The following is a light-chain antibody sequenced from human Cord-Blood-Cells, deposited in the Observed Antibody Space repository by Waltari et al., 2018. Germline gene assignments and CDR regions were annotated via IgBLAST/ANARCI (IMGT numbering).Light chain of an antibody. CDR3: SSYTSSSTWV. CDR2: EVS. CDR1: SSDVGGYNY. Sequence: QSALTQPASVSGSPGQSITISCTGTSSDVGGYNYVSWYQQHPGKAPKLMIYEVSNRPSGLSNRFSGSKAGDTASLTISGRHAADVADYYCSSYTSSSTWVFGGGTKLTVL. J-gene: IGLJ3*02. V-gene: IGLV2-14*01.